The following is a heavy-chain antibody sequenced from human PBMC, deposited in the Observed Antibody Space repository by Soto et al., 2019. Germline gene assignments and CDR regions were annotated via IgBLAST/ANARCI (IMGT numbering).Heavy chain of an antibody. V-gene: IGHV3-23*01. Sequence: EVQLLESGGGLVQPGGSLRLSCAASGFTFSSYAMSWVRQTPGKGLEWVSAISGSGDSTYYADSVKGRFTISRDNSKNPLYLQMHSLRAEDTAVYYCAKLRWGSDNGFDPWGQGTLVTVSS. CDR1: GFTFSSYA. CDR3: AKLRWGSDNGFDP. D-gene: IGHD3-10*01. J-gene: IGHJ5*02. CDR2: ISGSGDST.